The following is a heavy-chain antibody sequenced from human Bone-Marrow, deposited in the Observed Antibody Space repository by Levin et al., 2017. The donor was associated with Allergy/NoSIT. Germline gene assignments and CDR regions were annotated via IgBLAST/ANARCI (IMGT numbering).Heavy chain of an antibody. J-gene: IGHJ4*02. CDR1: GFTFGDYA. Sequence: TGGSLRLSCTVSGFTFGDYAMGWVRQAPGKGLEWVGIIRSETYGGTPEYAASVRGRFSISRDDSKSIAYLHMNSLKTGDTAVYYCARGRGPAAIWYDNWGQGTLVTVCS. CDR3: ARGRGPAAIWYDN. V-gene: IGHV3-49*04. CDR2: IRSETYGGTP. D-gene: IGHD2-2*01.